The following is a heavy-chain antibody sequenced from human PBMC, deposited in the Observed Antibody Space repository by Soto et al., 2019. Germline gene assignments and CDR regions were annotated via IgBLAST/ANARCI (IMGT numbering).Heavy chain of an antibody. Sequence: QAQVVQSGAEVRKPGSSVKLSCKSSEGTFNSYAIAWMRQAPGQGLEWMGGIIPHYNTPNYAKKFQDRVTMTADDSTNTVYMEPSSRRSEHAAVYFCASGASRLYPYFLDSWAQGTLVTVSS. D-gene: IGHD2-2*01. CDR1: EGTFNSYA. CDR3: ASGASRLYPYFLDS. J-gene: IGHJ4*02. CDR2: IIPHYNTP. V-gene: IGHV1-69*01.